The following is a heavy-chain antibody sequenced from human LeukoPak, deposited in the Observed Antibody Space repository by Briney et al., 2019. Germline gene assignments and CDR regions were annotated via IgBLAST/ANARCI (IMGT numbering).Heavy chain of an antibody. CDR1: GYTFTGYY. CDR3: ARELSSGWYPIAIDY. CDR2: INPNSGGT. Sequence: ASVKVSCKASGYTFTGYYMHWVRQAPGQGPEWMGWINPNSGGTNYAQKFQGRVTMTRDTSVSTAYMELSRLRSDDTAVYYCARELSSGWYPIAIDYWGQGTLVTVSS. V-gene: IGHV1-2*02. J-gene: IGHJ4*02. D-gene: IGHD6-19*01.